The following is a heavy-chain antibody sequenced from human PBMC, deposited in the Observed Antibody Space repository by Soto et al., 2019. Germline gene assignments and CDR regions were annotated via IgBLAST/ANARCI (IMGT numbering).Heavy chain of an antibody. CDR2: INQSGST. J-gene: IGHJ4*02. CDR3: ARNYYGSRTYNTYFDS. D-gene: IGHD3-10*01. CDR1: SGSFSDYY. Sequence: SETLSLTCAVYSGSFSDYYWNWIRQPPGKGLEWIGEINQSGSTNYNPSLKSRLTISIDTSKNQFSLRLSSVTAADTAMYYCARNYYGSRTYNTYFDSWGPGTLVT. V-gene: IGHV4-34*01.